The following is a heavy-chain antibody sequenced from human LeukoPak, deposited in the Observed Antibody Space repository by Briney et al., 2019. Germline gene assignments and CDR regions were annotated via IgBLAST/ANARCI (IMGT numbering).Heavy chain of an antibody. CDR3: AKKYYYDSSGYSHFDY. CDR2: ISGSGGPT. Sequence: GGSLRLSCAASGSTFSFYAMTWVRQAPGKGLEWVSAISGSGGPTYYADSVKGRFTISRDNSKNTLYLQMNSLRAEDTAVYYCAKKYYYDSSGYSHFDYWGQGTLVTVPS. D-gene: IGHD3-22*01. CDR1: GSTFSFYA. J-gene: IGHJ4*02. V-gene: IGHV3-23*01.